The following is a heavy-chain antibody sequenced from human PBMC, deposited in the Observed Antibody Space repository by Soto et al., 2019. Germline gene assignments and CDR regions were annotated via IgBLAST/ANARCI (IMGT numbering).Heavy chain of an antibody. D-gene: IGHD1-1*01. Sequence: EAPLVESGGGLVQPGGSLRLSCAASGFSVSVNDMNWVRQAPGKGLEWVSMIYHDVTTHYADSVRGRFIISRDASKHTLDLQMHNLTAEDSAVYYCARDWNSDRCLDSWGQGALVIVSS. CDR1: GFSVSVND. J-gene: IGHJ4*02. CDR2: IYHDVTT. V-gene: IGHV3-66*01. CDR3: ARDWNSDRCLDS.